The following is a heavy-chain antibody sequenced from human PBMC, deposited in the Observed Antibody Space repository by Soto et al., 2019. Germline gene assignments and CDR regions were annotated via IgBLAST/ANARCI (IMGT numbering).Heavy chain of an antibody. D-gene: IGHD6-13*01. CDR2: ISWNSGSI. V-gene: IGHV3-9*01. Sequence: PGGSLRLSCAASGFTLDDYAMHWVRQAPGKGLEWGSGISWNSGSIGYADSVRGRFTISRDNAKNSLYLQMNSLRAEDTALYYCAKDLRPGIAAAGTGFGYWGQGT. J-gene: IGHJ4*02. CDR1: GFTLDDYA. CDR3: AKDLRPGIAAAGTGFGY.